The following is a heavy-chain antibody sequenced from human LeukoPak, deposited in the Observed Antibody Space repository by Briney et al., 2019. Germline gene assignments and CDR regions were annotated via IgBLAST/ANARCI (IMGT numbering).Heavy chain of an antibody. CDR1: GFTFSSYA. CDR3: ARDLNTDYGNGPPGLYYYYYYGMDV. V-gene: IGHV3-30-3*01. Sequence: PGRSLRLSCAASGFTFSSYAMHWVRQAPGKGLEWVAVISYDGSNKYYADSVKGRFTISRDNSKNTLYLQMNILRAEDTAVYYCARDLNTDYGNGPPGLYYYYYYGMDVWGQGTTVTVSS. D-gene: IGHD4-11*01. CDR2: ISYDGSNK. J-gene: IGHJ6*02.